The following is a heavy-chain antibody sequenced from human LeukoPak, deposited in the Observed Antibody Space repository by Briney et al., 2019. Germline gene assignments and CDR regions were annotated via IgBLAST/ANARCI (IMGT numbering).Heavy chain of an antibody. Sequence: ASVKVSCKASGYTFTSYGISLVRQAPGQGLEWMGWISAYNGNTNYAQKLQGRVTMTTDTSTSTAYMELRSMRSDDTAVYYCARDTDDRKGTAAIVHWGQGTLVTVSS. V-gene: IGHV1-18*01. CDR2: ISAYNGNT. D-gene: IGHD2-2*01. CDR1: GYTFTSYG. CDR3: ARDTDDRKGTAAIVH. J-gene: IGHJ1*01.